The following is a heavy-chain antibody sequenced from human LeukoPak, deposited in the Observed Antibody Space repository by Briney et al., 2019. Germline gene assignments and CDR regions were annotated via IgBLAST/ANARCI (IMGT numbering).Heavy chain of an antibody. V-gene: IGHV4-34*01. CDR2: INHSGST. D-gene: IGHD4-11*01. CDR3: ARRLGMTTDPRRGNNWFDP. CDR1: GGSFSGYY. Sequence: SETLSLTCAVHGGSFSGYYWSWIRQPPGKGLEWIGEINHSGSTNYNPSLKSRVTISVDTSKNQFSLKLSSVTAADTAVYYCARRLGMTTDPRRGNNWFDPWGQGTLVTVSS. J-gene: IGHJ5*02.